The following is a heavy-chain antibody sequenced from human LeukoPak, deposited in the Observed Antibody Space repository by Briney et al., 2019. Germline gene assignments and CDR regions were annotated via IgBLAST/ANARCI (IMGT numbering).Heavy chain of an antibody. V-gene: IGHV3-7*01. J-gene: IGHJ3*02. CDR2: INQDGSEK. Sequence: PGGSLGLSCEASGFRFGGFWMNWVRQAPGKGPERVANINQDGSEKLYVDSVKGRFTISRDNAKNSLYLQMNSLRVEDTAVYYCTRDVREAYDIWGRGTMVTVSS. D-gene: IGHD3-16*01. CDR1: GFRFGGFW. CDR3: TRDVREAYDI.